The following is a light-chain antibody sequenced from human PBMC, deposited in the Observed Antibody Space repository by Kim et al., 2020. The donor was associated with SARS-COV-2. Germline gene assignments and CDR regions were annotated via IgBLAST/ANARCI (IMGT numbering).Light chain of an antibody. CDR3: QQYNNWPLLT. CDR1: QSVSSN. CDR2: DAS. Sequence: EIVMTQSPATLSVSPGERATLSCRTSQSVSSNLAWYQQKPGQVPRLLIYDASTRATGIPARFSGSGSGTEFTLTISSLRSEDFAVYYCQQYNNWPLLTFGQGTKVDIK. V-gene: IGKV3-15*01. J-gene: IGKJ1*01.